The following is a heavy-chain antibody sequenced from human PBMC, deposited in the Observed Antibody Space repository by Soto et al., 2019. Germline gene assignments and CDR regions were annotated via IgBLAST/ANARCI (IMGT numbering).Heavy chain of an antibody. J-gene: IGHJ5*02. CDR1: GYSFTSYW. V-gene: IGHV5-10-1*01. CDR3: ARHFSITIFGAKPFDP. CDR2: IDPSDSYT. Sequence: PGESLKISCKGSGYSFTSYWISWVRQMPGKGLEWMGRIDPSDSYTNYSPSFQGHVTISADKSISTAYLQWSSLKASDTAMYYCARHFSITIFGAKPFDPWGQGTLVTVSS. D-gene: IGHD3-3*01.